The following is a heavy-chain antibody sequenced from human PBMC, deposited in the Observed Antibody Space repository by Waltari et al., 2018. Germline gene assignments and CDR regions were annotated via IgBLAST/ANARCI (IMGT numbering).Heavy chain of an antibody. J-gene: IGHJ1*01. CDR2: ISGSGGST. CDR3: AKDFRRATMIVVGIPGYFQH. D-gene: IGHD3-22*01. Sequence: EVQLLESGGGLVQPGGSLRLSCAASGFTFSSYAMSWVRQAPGKGLEWVSAISGSGGSTYYADSVKGRFTISRDNSKNTLYLQMNSLRAEDTAVYYCAKDFRRATMIVVGIPGYFQHWGQGTLVTVSS. V-gene: IGHV3-23*01. CDR1: GFTFSSYA.